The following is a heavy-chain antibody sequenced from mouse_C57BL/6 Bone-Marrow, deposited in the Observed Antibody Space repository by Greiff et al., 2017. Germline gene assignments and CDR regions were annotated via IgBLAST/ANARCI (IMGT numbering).Heavy chain of an antibody. Sequence: VQLQQSGAELVRPGASVKLSCKASGYTFTDYYINWVKQRPGQGLEWIARIYPGSGNTYYNEKFKGKATLTAEKSSSTAYMQLSSLTSEDSAVYFCARSYYPYYFDYWGQGTTLTVSS. CDR1: GYTFTDYY. CDR3: ARSYYPYYFDY. CDR2: IYPGSGNT. V-gene: IGHV1-76*01. D-gene: IGHD2-10*01. J-gene: IGHJ2*01.